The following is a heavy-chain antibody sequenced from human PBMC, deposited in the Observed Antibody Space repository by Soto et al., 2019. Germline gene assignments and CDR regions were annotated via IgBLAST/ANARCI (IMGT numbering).Heavy chain of an antibody. CDR3: ASLFNYYDSSGYAEYYFDH. J-gene: IGHJ4*02. V-gene: IGHV4-31*03. Sequence: LSLTCTVSGGSINSGYCWSWIRQHPGKGLEWIGYIYYSGSANYNPSLKGRVTMSVDTSTNQFSLKLSAVTAADTAVYYCASLFNYYDSSGYAEYYFDHWGQGTLVT. CDR1: GGSINSGYC. D-gene: IGHD3-22*01. CDR2: IYYSGSA.